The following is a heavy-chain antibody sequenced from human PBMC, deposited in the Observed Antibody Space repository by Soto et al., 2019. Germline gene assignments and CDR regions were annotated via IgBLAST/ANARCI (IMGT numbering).Heavy chain of an antibody. CDR1: GYTFTSYA. CDR3: ARDVVDYPFPGWFVP. CDR2: INAGNGNT. V-gene: IGHV1-3*01. D-gene: IGHD2-2*01. J-gene: IGHJ5*02. Sequence: QVQLVQSGAEVKKPGASVKVSCKASGYTFTSYAMHWVRQAPGQRLEWMGWINAGNGNTKYSQKFQGRVTITRDTAASTTNMALSSLRSEDTAWYYCARDVVDYPFPGWFVPWGQETLVTVSS.